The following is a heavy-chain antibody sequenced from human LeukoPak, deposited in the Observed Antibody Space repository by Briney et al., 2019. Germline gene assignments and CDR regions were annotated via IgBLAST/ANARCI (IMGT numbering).Heavy chain of an antibody. CDR2: IYYSGST. CDR1: GGSISSGGYY. J-gene: IGHJ4*02. V-gene: IGHV4-31*03. Sequence: KPSQTLSLTCTVSGGSISSGGYYWSWIRQHPGKGLEWIGYIYYSGSTYYNPSLKSRVTISVDTSKNQFSLKLSSVTAADTAVYYCATRGDYGIYYFDYWGQGTLVTVSS. D-gene: IGHD4-17*01. CDR3: ATRGDYGIYYFDY.